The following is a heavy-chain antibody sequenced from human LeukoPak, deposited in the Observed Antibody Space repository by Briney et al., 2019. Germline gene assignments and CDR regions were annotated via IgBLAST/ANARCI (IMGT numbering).Heavy chain of an antibody. V-gene: IGHV1-69*05. D-gene: IGHD6-19*01. CDR3: ARENKQWSTDY. Sequence: SVKVSCKASGGTFSSYAISWVRQAPGQRLESTGGIIPIFGTANYAQKFQGRVTMTTDTSTSTAYMELRSLRSDDTAVYYCARENKQWSTDYWGQGTLVTVSS. J-gene: IGHJ4*02. CDR2: IIPIFGTA. CDR1: GGTFSSYA.